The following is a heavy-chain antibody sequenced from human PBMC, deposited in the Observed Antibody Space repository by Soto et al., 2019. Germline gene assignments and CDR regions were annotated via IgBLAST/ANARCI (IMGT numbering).Heavy chain of an antibody. D-gene: IGHD1-1*01. V-gene: IGHV4-4*07. CDR3: VRDGTKTLRDWFDP. J-gene: IGHJ5*02. CDR2: IYATGTT. CDR1: GASISGFY. Sequence: SETLSLTCTVSGASISGFYWSWIRKSSGKGLEWIGRIYATGTTDYNPSLKSRVMMSVDTSKKQFSLKLRSVTAADTAVYYCVRDGTKTLRDWFDPWGQGISVTVSS.